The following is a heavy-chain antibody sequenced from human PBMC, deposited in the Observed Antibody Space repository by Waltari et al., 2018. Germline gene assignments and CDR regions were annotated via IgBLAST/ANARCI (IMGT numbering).Heavy chain of an antibody. D-gene: IGHD3-22*01. CDR3: AREGTYYYDSSGYYFDY. CDR2: IKHSGST. V-gene: IGHV4-34*01. J-gene: IGHJ4*02. CDR1: GGSFSGYY. Sequence: QVQLQQWGAGLLKPSETLSLTCAVYGGSFSGYYWRWIRQPPGKGLEWIGEIKHSGSTNYNPSLKSRVTISVDTSKNQFSLKLSSVTAADTAVYYCAREGTYYYDSSGYYFDYWGQGTLVTVSS.